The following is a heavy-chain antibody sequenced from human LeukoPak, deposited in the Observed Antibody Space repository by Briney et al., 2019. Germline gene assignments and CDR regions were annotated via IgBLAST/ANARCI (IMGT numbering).Heavy chain of an antibody. Sequence: PGGSLRLSCAASGFTFSRHAMSWVRQAPGKGLEWVSTTGLNSVNTLCAESVQGRFSISRDNSKNTLDPQMDNLRVDDTAVYYCAKGDDIGKHPTRAYYFDTWGQGTLVTVSS. CDR3: AKGDDIGKHPTRAYYFDT. D-gene: IGHD5-24*01. J-gene: IGHJ4*02. V-gene: IGHV3-23*01. CDR1: GFTFSRHA. CDR2: TGLNSVNT.